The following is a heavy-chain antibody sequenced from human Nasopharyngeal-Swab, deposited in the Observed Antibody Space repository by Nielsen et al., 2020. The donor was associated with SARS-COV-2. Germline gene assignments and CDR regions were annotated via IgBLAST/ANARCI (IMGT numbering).Heavy chain of an antibody. D-gene: IGHD5-18*01. V-gene: IGHV3-30*18. J-gene: IGHJ6*02. Sequence: GESLKISCAASGFSFSSYAMHWVRQAPGKGLEWVAVASSDGRNKYYADSVKGRFTISRDNSKNTLYLQMNSLRAEDTAVYYCAKALAAMDDYYYYGMDVWGQGTTVTVSS. CDR2: ASSDGRNK. CDR3: AKALAAMDDYYYYGMDV. CDR1: GFSFSSYA.